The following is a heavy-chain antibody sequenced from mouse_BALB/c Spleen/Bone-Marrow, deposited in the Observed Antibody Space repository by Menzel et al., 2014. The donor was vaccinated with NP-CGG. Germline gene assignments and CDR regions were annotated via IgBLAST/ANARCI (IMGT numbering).Heavy chain of an antibody. Sequence: EVHLVESGGGLVQPKESLKLSCAASGFTFNTYAMNWVRQAPGKGLEWVARIRSKSNNYATYYADSVKDRFTISRDDSQNMLYLQMHNLKTEDTAMYYCVRHQIYPWYFDVWGAGTTVTVSS. J-gene: IGHJ1*01. CDR3: VRHQIYPWYFDV. D-gene: IGHD2-1*01. CDR2: IRSKSNNYAT. V-gene: IGHV10-1*02. CDR1: GFTFNTYA.